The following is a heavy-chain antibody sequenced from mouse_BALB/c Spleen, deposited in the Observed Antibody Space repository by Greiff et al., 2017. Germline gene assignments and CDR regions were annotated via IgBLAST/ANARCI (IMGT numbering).Heavy chain of an antibody. J-gene: IGHJ2*01. D-gene: IGHD2-3*01. Sequence: EVNVVESGPELVKPGASVKISCKASGYSFTGYFMNWVMQSHGKSLEWIGRINPYNGDTFYNQKFKGKATLTVDKSSSTAHMELRSLASEDSAVYYCARDGYYDWGQGTTLTVSS. CDR3: ARDGYYD. CDR2: INPYNGDT. CDR1: GYSFTGYF. V-gene: IGHV1-20*02.